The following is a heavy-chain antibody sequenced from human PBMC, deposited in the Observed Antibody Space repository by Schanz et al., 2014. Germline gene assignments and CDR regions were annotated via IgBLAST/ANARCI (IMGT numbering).Heavy chain of an antibody. CDR3: ARTLVNGSRKWFVP. CDR2: VYATGRT. D-gene: IGHD3-10*01. Sequence: QVQLQESGPALVKPSETLSLTCTVSGGSISSEYWSWIRQPAGKGLQWIGHVYATGRTKYNPSLKSRVTMSVDTSQKQISLKLTAWTAADTVVYYCARTLVNGSRKWFVPWGPGTQVTVSS. CDR1: GGSISSEY. V-gene: IGHV4-4*07. J-gene: IGHJ5*02.